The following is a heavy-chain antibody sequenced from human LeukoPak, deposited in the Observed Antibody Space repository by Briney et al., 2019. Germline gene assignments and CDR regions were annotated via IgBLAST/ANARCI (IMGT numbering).Heavy chain of an antibody. V-gene: IGHV4-34*01. CDR1: GGSFSGYY. CDR3: ARELWDSSSYYYIDY. Sequence: PSETLSLTCAVYGGSFSGYYWSWIRQPPGKGLEWIGEINHSGSTNYNPSLKSRVTISVDTSKNQFSLKLSSVTAADTAVYYCARELWDSSSYYYIDYWGQGTLVTVSS. D-gene: IGHD3-22*01. J-gene: IGHJ4*02. CDR2: INHSGST.